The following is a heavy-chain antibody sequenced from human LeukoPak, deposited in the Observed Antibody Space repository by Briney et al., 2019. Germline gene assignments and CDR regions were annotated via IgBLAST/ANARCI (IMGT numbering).Heavy chain of an antibody. V-gene: IGHV1-69*13. Sequence: ASVKVSCKASGGTFSSYAISWVRQAPGQGLEWMGGTIPIFGTANYAQKFQGRVTITADESTSTAYMELSSLRSEDTAVYYCARLFWSGFPNDAFDIWGQGTMVTVSS. CDR1: GGTFSSYA. J-gene: IGHJ3*02. D-gene: IGHD3-3*01. CDR2: TIPIFGTA. CDR3: ARLFWSGFPNDAFDI.